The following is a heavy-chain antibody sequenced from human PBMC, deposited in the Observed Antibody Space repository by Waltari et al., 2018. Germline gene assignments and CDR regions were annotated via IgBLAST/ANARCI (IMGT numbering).Heavy chain of an antibody. J-gene: IGHJ4*02. CDR2: INGDGYGR. V-gene: IGHV3-74*01. CDR3: ARKGGRGYAYGPFYFDY. Sequence: EVQLVEAGGDLVQPGGSLGLSCEASGFTFSDYWMHWVRPSPGKGPVWGARINGDGYGRTYSDSVKGRFTISRDNTKNTLYLQMNRLRVEDTAVYYCARKGGRGYAYGPFYFDYWGQGALVIVSS. CDR1: GFTFSDYW. D-gene: IGHD5-12*01.